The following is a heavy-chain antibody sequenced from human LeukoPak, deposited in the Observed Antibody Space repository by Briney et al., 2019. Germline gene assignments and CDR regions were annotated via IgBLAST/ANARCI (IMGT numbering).Heavy chain of an antibody. CDR2: IYYSGST. J-gene: IGHJ5*02. V-gene: IGHV4-39*01. D-gene: IGHD1-1*01. CDR3: ARVPGGALNWFDP. CDR1: GGSFSSSSYY. Sequence: SETLSLTCTVSGGSFSSSSYYWGWIRQPPGKGLGWIGTIYYSGSTYYNPSLKSRVTISVYTSKNQFSLKLRSVTAADTSVYYCARVPGGALNWFDPWGQGTLVTVSS.